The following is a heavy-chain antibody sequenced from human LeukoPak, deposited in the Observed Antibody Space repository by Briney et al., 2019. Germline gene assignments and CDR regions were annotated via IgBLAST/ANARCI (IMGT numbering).Heavy chain of an antibody. CDR2: IKQDGSEK. J-gene: IGHJ4*02. D-gene: IGHD3-10*01. Sequence: GGPLRLSCAASGFTFSSYSMSWVRQAPGKGLEWVANIKQDGSEKYYVDSVKGRFTISRDNAKNPLYPQMDSLRAEDTAVYYCARDRNGLLWFGELSPGYYFDYWGQGTLVTVSS. CDR3: ARDRNGLLWFGELSPGYYFDY. CDR1: GFTFSSYS. V-gene: IGHV3-7*01.